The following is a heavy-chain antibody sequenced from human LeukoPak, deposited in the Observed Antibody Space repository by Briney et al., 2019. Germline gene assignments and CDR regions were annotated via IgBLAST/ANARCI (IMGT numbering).Heavy chain of an antibody. V-gene: IGHV3-53*01. J-gene: IGHJ4*02. CDR1: VLIHSRIY. CDR2: IYSGGST. CDR3: AGAPEEDFSSKGYFDY. D-gene: IGHD3-3*01. Sequence: GGSLRLSCASSVLIHSRIYMMGAPQAPGKGLEWVSVIYSGGSTYYADSVKGRSTISRDNSKNTLYLQMNSLRAEDTAVYYCAGAPEEDFSSKGYFDYWGQGTLVTVSS.